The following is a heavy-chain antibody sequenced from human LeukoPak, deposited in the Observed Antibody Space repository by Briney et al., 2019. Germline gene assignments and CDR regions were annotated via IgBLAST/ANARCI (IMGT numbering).Heavy chain of an antibody. D-gene: IGHD6-13*01. CDR1: GYTFTSYY. V-gene: IGHV1-46*01. CDR3: ARDGAQQLPGDYYYGMDV. Sequence: APVKVSCKASGYTFTSYYMHWVRQAPGQGLEWMGIINPSGGSTSYAQKFQGRVTMTRDTSTSTVYMELSSLRSEDTAVYYCARDGAQQLPGDYYYGMDVWGQGTTVTVSS. CDR2: INPSGGST. J-gene: IGHJ6*02.